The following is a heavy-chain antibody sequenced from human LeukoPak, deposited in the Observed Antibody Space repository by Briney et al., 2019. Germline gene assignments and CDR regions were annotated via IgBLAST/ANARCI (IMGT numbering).Heavy chain of an antibody. J-gene: IGHJ4*02. CDR3: ATQPKPSMHIAAAVTDY. CDR2: ISSSSSYI. CDR1: GFTFSSYS. D-gene: IGHD6-13*01. Sequence: GGSLRLSCAASGFTFSSYSMNWVRQAPGKGLEWVSSISSSSSYIYYADSVKGRFTISRDNAKNSLYLQMNSLRAEDTAVYYCATQPKPSMHIAAAVTDYWGQGTLVTVSS. V-gene: IGHV3-21*01.